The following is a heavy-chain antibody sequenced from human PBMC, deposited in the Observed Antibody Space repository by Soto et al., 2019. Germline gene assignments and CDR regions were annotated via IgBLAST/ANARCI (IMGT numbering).Heavy chain of an antibody. D-gene: IGHD3-3*01. Sequence: SETLSLTCTVSGGSISSSSYYWGWIRQPPGKGLEWIGSIYYSGSTYYNPSLKSRVTISVDTSKNQFSLKLSSVTAADTAVHYCARRPGDDFWSGYYWYFDLWGRGTLVTVSS. CDR2: IYYSGST. J-gene: IGHJ2*01. CDR1: GGSISSSSYY. V-gene: IGHV4-39*01. CDR3: ARRPGDDFWSGYYWYFDL.